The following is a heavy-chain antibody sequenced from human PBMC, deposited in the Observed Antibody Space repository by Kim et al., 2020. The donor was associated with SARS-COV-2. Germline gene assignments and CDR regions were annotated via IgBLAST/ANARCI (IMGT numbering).Heavy chain of an antibody. J-gene: IGHJ4*02. D-gene: IGHD2-15*01. CDR3: ARVSRGVRHSSGPRGYFDY. CDR2: ISSSSSYI. V-gene: IGHV3-21*04. Sequence: GGSLRLSCAASGFTFSSYSMNWVRQAPGKGLEWVSSISSSSSYIYYADSVKGRFTISRDNAKNSLYLQMNSLRAEDTAVYYCARVSRGVRHSSGPRGYFDYWGQGTLVTVSS. CDR1: GFTFSSYS.